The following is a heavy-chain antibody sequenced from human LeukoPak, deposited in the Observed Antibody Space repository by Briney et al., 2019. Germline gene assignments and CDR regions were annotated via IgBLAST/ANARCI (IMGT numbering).Heavy chain of an antibody. J-gene: IGHJ6*02. D-gene: IGHD5-12*01. V-gene: IGHV4-61*02. CDR1: GGSISGGSYF. CDR2: VYSSGST. CDR3: ARDYIVAYARDYYGMDV. Sequence: PSETLSLTCTVSGGSISGGSYFWSWIRQPAGEGLEWIGRVYSSGSTYYNPSLESRVNISLDTPKNQFSLKLISVTAADTAVYYCARDYIVAYARDYYGMDVWGQGTTVTVSS.